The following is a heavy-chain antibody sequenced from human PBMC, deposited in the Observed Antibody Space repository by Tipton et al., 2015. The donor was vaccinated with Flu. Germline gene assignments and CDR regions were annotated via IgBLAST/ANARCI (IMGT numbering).Heavy chain of an antibody. CDR3: ARARAPYYYYAMDL. Sequence: GLVKPSQTLTLTCTVSGDSITSYYWSWIRQPPGKGLEWIGYIYNSGISSSNPSLRSRLTMSIDSSKNQFSLKLTSVTAADTAMYYCARARAPYYYYAMDLWGQGTSVTVSS. CDR2: IYNSGIS. CDR1: GDSITSYY. V-gene: IGHV4-59*01. J-gene: IGHJ6*02.